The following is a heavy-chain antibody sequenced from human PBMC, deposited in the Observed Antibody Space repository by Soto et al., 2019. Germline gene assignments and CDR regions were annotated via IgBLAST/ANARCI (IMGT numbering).Heavy chain of an antibody. Sequence: SETLYLTCTVSGGSISSSSYYWGWIRQPPGKGLEWIGSIYYSGSTYYNPSLKSRVTISVDTSKNQFSLKLSSVTAADTAVYYCARQVQYYGSGSYYPTFDYWGQGTLVTVSS. CDR2: IYYSGST. CDR1: GGSISSSSYY. J-gene: IGHJ4*02. CDR3: ARQVQYYGSGSYYPTFDY. V-gene: IGHV4-39*01. D-gene: IGHD3-10*01.